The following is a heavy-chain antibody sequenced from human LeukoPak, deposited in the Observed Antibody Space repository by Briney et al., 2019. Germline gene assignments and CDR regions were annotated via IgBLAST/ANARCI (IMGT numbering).Heavy chain of an antibody. Sequence: SQTLSLTCTVSGGAINSGHFYWSWIRQPAGKGLEWIGRIYTGETTTYNPSLKSRVTISVDTSKNQFSLKLSSVTAADTAVYYCARHHRRETGFSRGGNYYMDVWGKGTTVTVSS. D-gene: IGHD2-15*01. CDR2: IYTGETT. V-gene: IGHV4-61*02. CDR1: GGAINSGHFY. CDR3: ARHHRRETGFSRGGNYYMDV. J-gene: IGHJ6*03.